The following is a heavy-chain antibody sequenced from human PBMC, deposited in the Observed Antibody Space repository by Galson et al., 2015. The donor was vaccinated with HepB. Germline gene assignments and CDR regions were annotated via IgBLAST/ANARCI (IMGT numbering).Heavy chain of an antibody. CDR3: ARIDCSAGSCYFLY. J-gene: IGHJ4*02. CDR2: IDWDDDK. D-gene: IGHD2-15*01. Sequence: PALVKPTQTLTLTCTFSGFSLNNTEMRVSWIRQPPGKALEWLARIDWDDDKVHTKSLKTRLTISRDTSRNQVGLTMTNMKPVDTATYFCARIDCSAGSCYFLYWGLGALVTVSS. V-gene: IGHV2-70*04. CDR1: GFSLNNTEMR.